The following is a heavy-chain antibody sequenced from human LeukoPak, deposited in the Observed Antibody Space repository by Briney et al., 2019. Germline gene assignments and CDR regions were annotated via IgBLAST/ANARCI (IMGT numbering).Heavy chain of an antibody. V-gene: IGHV4-59*01. J-gene: IGHJ2*01. CDR1: SGSISSYY. Sequence: PSETLSLTCTVSSGSISSYYWSWIRQPPGKGLEWIGYIYYSGSTNYNPSLKSRVTISVDTSKNQFSLKLSSVTAADTAVYYCARDVWLWYPGSDSSSFYWYFDLWGRGTLVTVSS. CDR2: IYYSGST. D-gene: IGHD6-13*01. CDR3: ARDVWLWYPGSDSSSFYWYFDL.